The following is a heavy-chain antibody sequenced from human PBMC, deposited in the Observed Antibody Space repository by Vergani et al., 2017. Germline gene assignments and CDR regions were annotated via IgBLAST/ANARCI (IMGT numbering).Heavy chain of an antibody. D-gene: IGHD2-8*02. V-gene: IGHV3-21*01. Sequence: VQLVESGGGVVQPGRSLRLSCAASGFTFSSYSMNXVRQAPGKGLEWVSSISSSSSYIYYADSVKGRFTISRDNAKNSLYLQMNSLRAEDTAVYYCARDYWLDYYYYYMDVWGKGTTVTVSS. CDR1: GFTFSSYS. CDR3: ARDYWLDYYYYYMDV. J-gene: IGHJ6*03. CDR2: ISSSSSYI.